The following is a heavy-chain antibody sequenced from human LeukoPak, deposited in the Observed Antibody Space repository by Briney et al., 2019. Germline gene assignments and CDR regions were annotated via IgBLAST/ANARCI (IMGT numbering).Heavy chain of an antibody. J-gene: IGHJ6*02. D-gene: IGHD3-22*01. V-gene: IGHV4-59*01. CDR2: IYYSGST. Sequence: SETLSLTCTVSGGSISSYYWSWIRQPPGKGLEWIGYIYYSGSTNYNPSLKSRVTISVDTSKNQFSLKLSSVTAADTAVYYCARDGPRYYDGYYGMDVWAKGPRSPSP. CDR3: ARDGPRYYDGYYGMDV. CDR1: GGSISSYY.